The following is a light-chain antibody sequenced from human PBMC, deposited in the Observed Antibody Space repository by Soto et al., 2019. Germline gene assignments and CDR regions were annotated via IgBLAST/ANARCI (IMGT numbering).Light chain of an antibody. J-gene: IGKJ2*01. CDR3: QQSYSTPRT. V-gene: IGKV1-39*01. Sequence: DIPMTQSPSSLSASVGDRVTITCRPSQSISNYLNWYQQKPGKAPKLLIYAASSLKSGVPSRFSGSGSGTDFTLTISSLQPEDFATYFCQQSYSTPRTFGQGTKLEIK. CDR1: QSISNY. CDR2: AAS.